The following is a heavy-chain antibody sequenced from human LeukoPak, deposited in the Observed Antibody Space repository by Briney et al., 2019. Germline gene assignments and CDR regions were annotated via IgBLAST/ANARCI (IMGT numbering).Heavy chain of an antibody. D-gene: IGHD3-22*01. CDR3: ASLDSSGDQYYYGMDV. J-gene: IGHJ6*02. Sequence: PGRSLRLSCAAYGFTFSSYWMNWVRQAPGKGLEWVANIKQDGSEQYYVDSVKGRFTISRDNAKNTLYLQMNSLRAEDTAVYYCASLDSSGDQYYYGMDVWGQGTTVTVSS. CDR1: GFTFSSYW. V-gene: IGHV3-7*01. CDR2: IKQDGSEQ.